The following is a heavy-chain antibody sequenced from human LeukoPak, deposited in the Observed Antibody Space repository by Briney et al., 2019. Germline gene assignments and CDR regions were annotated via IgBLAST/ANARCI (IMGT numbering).Heavy chain of an antibody. Sequence: GGSLRLSCAASGFTFSSYEMNWVRQAPGKGLEWVSYISSSGSTLYYADSVKGRFTISRDNAKNSLYLQMNSLRAEDTAVYYCARDSALWGNDGGYFDYWGQGTLVTVSS. CDR3: ARDSALWGNDGGYFDY. V-gene: IGHV3-48*03. CDR1: GFTFSSYE. J-gene: IGHJ4*02. D-gene: IGHD1-1*01. CDR2: ISSSGSTL.